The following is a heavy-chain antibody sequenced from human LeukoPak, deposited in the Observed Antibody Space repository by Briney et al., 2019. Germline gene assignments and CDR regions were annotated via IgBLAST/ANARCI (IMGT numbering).Heavy chain of an antibody. Sequence: GGSLRLSCVASGFSFSDFAMSWVRQAPARGPEWVSSIRGGGETFYADSVKGRFTISRDNSKNTLYLQMNSLRAEDTAVYYCARESLRGYYYYYMDVWGKGTTVTVSS. CDR2: IRGGGET. CDR3: ARESLRGYYYYYMDV. CDR1: GFSFSDFA. J-gene: IGHJ6*03. D-gene: IGHD4-17*01. V-gene: IGHV3-23*01.